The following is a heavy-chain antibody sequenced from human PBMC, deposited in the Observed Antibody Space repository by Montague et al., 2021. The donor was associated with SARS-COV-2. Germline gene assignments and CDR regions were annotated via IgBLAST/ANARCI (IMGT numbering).Heavy chain of an antibody. Sequence: SETLSLTCTVSFGSICTYYWSWIRQPPGKGLEWIGFIFYNGSTKYNPSLKRRVSISLDTSKNQFSLKLSSVTAANTAVYYCARQDAWAYCGDECYRGWFDSWGQGTLVTVSS. V-gene: IGHV4-59*01. D-gene: IGHD2-21*01. CDR3: ARQDAWAYCGDECYRGWFDS. J-gene: IGHJ5*01. CDR1: FGSICTYY. CDR2: IFYNGST.